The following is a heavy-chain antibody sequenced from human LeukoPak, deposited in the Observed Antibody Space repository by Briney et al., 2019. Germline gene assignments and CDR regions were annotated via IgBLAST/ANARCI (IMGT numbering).Heavy chain of an antibody. CDR2: INWNGGST. D-gene: IGHD5-24*01. CDR3: ARVGRWLQLEGGPDAFDI. V-gene: IGHV3-20*04. CDR1: GFTFDDYG. J-gene: IGHJ3*02. Sequence: PGGSLRLSCAASGFTFDDYGMSWVRQAPGKGLEWVSGINWNGGSTGYADSVKGRFTISRDNAKNSLYLQMNSLRAEDTALYYCARVGRWLQLEGGPDAFDIWGQGTMVTVSS.